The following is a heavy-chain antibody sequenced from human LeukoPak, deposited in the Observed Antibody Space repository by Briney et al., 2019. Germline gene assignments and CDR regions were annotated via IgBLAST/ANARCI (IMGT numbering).Heavy chain of an antibody. J-gene: IGHJ4*02. CDR3: ARDGAVRGVVDY. Sequence: ASVKVSCKASGYTFTSYGISWVRQAPGQGLEWMGWISTYSGATNYAQKLQGRITMTTDTSTSTAYMELRSLRSDDTAVYYCARDGAVRGVVDYWGQGTLVTVSS. CDR1: GYTFTSYG. V-gene: IGHV1-18*01. CDR2: ISTYSGAT. D-gene: IGHD3-10*01.